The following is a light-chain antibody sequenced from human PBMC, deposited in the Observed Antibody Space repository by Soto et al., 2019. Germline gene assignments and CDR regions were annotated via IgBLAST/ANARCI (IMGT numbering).Light chain of an antibody. CDR1: QSVSSN. CDR3: QQYNNWPPWT. V-gene: IGKV3-15*01. CDR2: GAS. Sequence: EIVMTQSPATLSVSPGERATLSCRASQSVSSNLAWYQQKPGQAPRLLIYGASTRATGIPARFSGSGTATESTLTISSLQSVDFAVYYCQQYNNWPPWTFGQGTKVEIK. J-gene: IGKJ1*01.